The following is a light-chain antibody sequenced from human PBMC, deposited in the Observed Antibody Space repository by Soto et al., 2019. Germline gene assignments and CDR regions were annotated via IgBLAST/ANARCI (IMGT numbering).Light chain of an antibody. Sequence: DIQMTQSPSSLSASVGDKVTITCRASQSISSYLTWYQQKAGKAPELLIYAASSLQSGVPSRFSGSGSGTDFTLTIRSLQPEDFATYYCQETYSITLTFGGGTKVDIK. CDR2: AAS. J-gene: IGKJ4*01. CDR1: QSISSY. V-gene: IGKV1-39*01. CDR3: QETYSITLT.